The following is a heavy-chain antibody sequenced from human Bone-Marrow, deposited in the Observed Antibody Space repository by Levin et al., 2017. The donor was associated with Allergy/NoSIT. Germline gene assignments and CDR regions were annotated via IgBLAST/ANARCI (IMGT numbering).Heavy chain of an antibody. Sequence: KVSCKASGYRFTSYWIGWVRQMPGKGLEWMGIIYPGDSDTRYSPSFQGQVTITADKSINTAYLQWSSLKASDTAMYYCARDGGGSRPYDNWGQGTLVIVSS. D-gene: IGHD1-26*01. J-gene: IGHJ4*02. CDR2: IYPGDSDT. CDR3: ARDGGGSRPYDN. CDR1: GYRFTSYW. V-gene: IGHV5-51*01.